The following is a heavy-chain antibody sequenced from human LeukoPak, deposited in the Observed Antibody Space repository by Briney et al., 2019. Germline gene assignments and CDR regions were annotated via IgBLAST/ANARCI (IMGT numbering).Heavy chain of an antibody. CDR1: EFTFSDYY. CDR2: ISSSSSYT. CDR3: ARDLRYSIGWYGRCYGMDV. V-gene: IGHV3-11*06. Sequence: GGSLRLSCAASEFTFSDYYMSWIRQAPGKGLEWVSYISSSSSYTNYADSVKGRFTISRDNAKNSLYLQMNSLRAEDTAVYYCARDLRYSIGWYGRCYGMDVWGKGTTVTVSS. D-gene: IGHD6-19*01. J-gene: IGHJ6*04.